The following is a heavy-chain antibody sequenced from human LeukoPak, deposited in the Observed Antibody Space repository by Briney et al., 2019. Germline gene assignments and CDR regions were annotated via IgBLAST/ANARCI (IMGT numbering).Heavy chain of an antibody. Sequence: PGGSLRLSCAASGLTLSEAWMTWVRQAPEKGLEWVGHIKSKIHGGTSDYAAPVKGRFTISRDDSKNTLYLQVDSLKTEDTAVYYCAKDVPFTGGGAIVYWGQGTPVTVSS. J-gene: IGHJ4*02. D-gene: IGHD3-16*02. CDR3: AKDVPFTGGGAIVY. CDR1: GLTLSEAW. CDR2: IKSKIHGGTS. V-gene: IGHV3-15*01.